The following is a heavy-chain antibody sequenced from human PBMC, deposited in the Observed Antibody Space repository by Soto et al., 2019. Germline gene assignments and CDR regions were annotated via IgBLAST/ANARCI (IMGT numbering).Heavy chain of an antibody. CDR3: ATSVGAIGYRFFNMDV. V-gene: IGHV1-69*13. J-gene: IGHJ6*02. CDR1: GGSFSSSA. D-gene: IGHD5-12*01. CDR2: IIPMYGTT. Sequence: SVKVSCKSSGGSFSSSAITWVRQVPGQGLEWMGRIIPMYGTTLYAQTFQGRVTITADESTSTVYMHLSSLKSEDTASYFCATSVGAIGYRFFNMDVWGQGTTVT.